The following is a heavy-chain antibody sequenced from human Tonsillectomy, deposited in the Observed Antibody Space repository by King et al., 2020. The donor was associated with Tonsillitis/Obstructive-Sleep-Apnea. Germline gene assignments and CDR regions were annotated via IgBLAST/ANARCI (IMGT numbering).Heavy chain of an antibody. D-gene: IGHD3-16*02. V-gene: IGHV3-30*01. Sequence: QLVQSGGGVVQPGRSLRLSCAASGFTFSSYAMHWVRQAPGKGLVWVAVISYDGSNKYYADSVKGRFTISRDNSKHTLYLQMNSLRAEDTAVYYCARNGGDYVWGSYRDMDVWGKGTTVTVSS. CDR3: ARNGGDYVWGSYRDMDV. CDR1: GFTFSSYA. J-gene: IGHJ6*03. CDR2: ISYDGSNK.